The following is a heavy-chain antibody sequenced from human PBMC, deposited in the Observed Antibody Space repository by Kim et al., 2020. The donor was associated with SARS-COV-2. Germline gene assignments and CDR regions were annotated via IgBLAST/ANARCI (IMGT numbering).Heavy chain of an antibody. CDR3: ARGPLDYGDYRFDY. D-gene: IGHD4-17*01. V-gene: IGHV1-46*01. J-gene: IGHJ4*02. Sequence: AQKVQGRVTMTRDTSTSTVYMELSSLRSEDTAVYYCARGPLDYGDYRFDYWGQGTLVTVSS.